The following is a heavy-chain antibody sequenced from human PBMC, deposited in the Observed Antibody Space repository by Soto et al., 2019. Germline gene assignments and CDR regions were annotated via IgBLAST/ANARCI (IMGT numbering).Heavy chain of an antibody. J-gene: IGHJ4*02. D-gene: IGHD3-22*01. CDR1: GFNFSSYS. V-gene: IGHV3-48*01. CDR2: ISRSSSTI. Sequence: EVHLVESGGVLVQPGGSLRLSCAASGFNFSSYSMNLVRQAPGKGLEWVSYISRSSSTIYYADSVKGRFTISRDNAKNSLYLQMSNLSAEDTGGYYCARGRDDSLIDYWGQGTLVTVSS. CDR3: ARGRDDSLIDY.